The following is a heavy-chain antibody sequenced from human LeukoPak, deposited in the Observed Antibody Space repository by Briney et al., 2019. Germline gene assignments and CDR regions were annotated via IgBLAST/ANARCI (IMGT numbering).Heavy chain of an antibody. J-gene: IGHJ4*02. D-gene: IGHD2-21*01. CDR1: GFTFSSYA. Sequence: GGSLRLSCAASGFTFSSYAMSWVRQAPGKGLEWVSAISGSGGSTYYADSVKGRFTISRDNSKNTLYMQMNSLRAEDTAVYYCAKDDSAGPLVDWGQGTLVTVSS. V-gene: IGHV3-23*01. CDR3: AKDDSAGPLVD. CDR2: ISGSGGST.